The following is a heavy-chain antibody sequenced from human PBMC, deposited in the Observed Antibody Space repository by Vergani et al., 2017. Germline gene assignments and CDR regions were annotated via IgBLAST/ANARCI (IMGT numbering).Heavy chain of an antibody. CDR2: LSASDRRT. CDR1: GFTFIMHA. D-gene: IGHD3-22*01. V-gene: IGHV3-23*04. J-gene: IGHJ6*02. Sequence: EVQLVESGGGLVQPGGSLRLSCAASGFTFIMHAMSWVRQAPGKGLEWVSTLSASDRRTHYADSVKGRFTISRDNAKNSLYLQMNSLRAEDTAVYYCARKHISNYYDSSGYYYMGYYYGMDVWGQGP. CDR3: ARKHISNYYDSSGYYYMGYYYGMDV.